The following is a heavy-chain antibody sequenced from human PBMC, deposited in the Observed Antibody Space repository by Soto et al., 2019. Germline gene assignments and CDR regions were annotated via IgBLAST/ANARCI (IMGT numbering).Heavy chain of an antibody. V-gene: IGHV3-30-3*01. J-gene: IGHJ6*02. CDR1: GFTFSRYA. CDR2: ISYDGSNK. Sequence: SLRLSCADSGFTFSRYAIHWVRQAPGKGLELLAVISYDGSNKYYADSVKGRFTISRDNSKSTLDLQMNSLRAEDTAAYYCASSIAVAGYYYYYRMDVWGQESTATVSS. CDR3: ASSIAVAGYYYYYRMDV. D-gene: IGHD6-19*01.